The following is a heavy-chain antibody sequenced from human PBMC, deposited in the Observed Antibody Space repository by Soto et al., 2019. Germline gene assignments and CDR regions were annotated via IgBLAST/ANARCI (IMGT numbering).Heavy chain of an antibody. CDR2: IIPILGIA. J-gene: IGHJ4*02. V-gene: IGHV1-69*02. Sequence: QVQLVQSGAEVKKPGSSVKVSCKASGGTFSSYTISWVRQAPGQGLEWMGRIIPILGIANYAEKCQGRVTSTADKSTSRAYMELSSLRSADKAVYCFGGGGELSLDYWGRGSVVNVCS. CDR1: GGTFSSYT. D-gene: IGHD3-16*02. CDR3: GGGGELSLDY.